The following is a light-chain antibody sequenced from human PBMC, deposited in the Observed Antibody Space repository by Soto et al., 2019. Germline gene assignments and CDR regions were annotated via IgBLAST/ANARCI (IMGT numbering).Light chain of an antibody. CDR1: SSYIGAYNY. CDR2: DVT. J-gene: IGLJ2*01. Sequence: QSALTQPASVSGSPGQSITISCTTTSSYIGAYNYVSWYQQHTGKAPKLIIYDVTSRPSGVSNRFSGSKSGNTASLTISGLQAEDEADYFCSSHTFGSIVVFGGGTKVTVL. CDR3: SSHTFGSIVV. V-gene: IGLV2-14*03.